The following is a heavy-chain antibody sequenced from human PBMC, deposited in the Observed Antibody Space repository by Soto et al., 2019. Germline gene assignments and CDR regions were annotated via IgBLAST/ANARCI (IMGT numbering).Heavy chain of an antibody. CDR1: GYNFIGYW. D-gene: IGHD3-16*01. CDR2: INPNSGGT. Sequence: QVQLVQSGAEVKKPGASVRVSCKATGYNFIGYWMHWVRQAPGQGLEWMGRINPNSGGTNLAQKFQGSVTLTRDTSISTAYMEVTGLTPGDTALYYCARDWLGVGGEYLVVWGQGTTVTVSS. J-gene: IGHJ6*02. CDR3: ARDWLGVGGEYLVV. V-gene: IGHV1-2*04.